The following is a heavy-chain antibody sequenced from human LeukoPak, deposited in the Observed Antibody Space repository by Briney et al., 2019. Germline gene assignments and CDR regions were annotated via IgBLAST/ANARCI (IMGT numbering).Heavy chain of an antibody. V-gene: IGHV4-61*02. Sequence: PSQTLSLTCTVSGGSISSGSYYWSWVRQPAGKGLEWIGRIYTSGSTNYNPSLKSRVTISVDTSKNQFSPKLSSVTAADTAVYYCARPSTIHNAFDIWGQGTMVTVSS. CDR2: IYTSGST. CDR1: GGSISSGSYY. CDR3: ARPSTIHNAFDI. D-gene: IGHD3-3*01. J-gene: IGHJ3*02.